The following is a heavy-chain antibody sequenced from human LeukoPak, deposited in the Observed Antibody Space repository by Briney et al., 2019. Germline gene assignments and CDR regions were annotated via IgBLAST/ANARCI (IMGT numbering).Heavy chain of an antibody. Sequence: GASVKVSCKASGYTFTSYDINWVRQATGQGLEWMGWMNPNSGNTGYAQKFQGRVTITRNTSISTAYMELSSLRSEDTAVYYCARVWGYSSSWYVNRHPNWFDPWGQGTLVTVSS. CDR2: MNPNSGNT. J-gene: IGHJ5*02. CDR3: ARVWGYSSSWYVNRHPNWFDP. D-gene: IGHD6-13*01. V-gene: IGHV1-8*03. CDR1: GYTFTSYD.